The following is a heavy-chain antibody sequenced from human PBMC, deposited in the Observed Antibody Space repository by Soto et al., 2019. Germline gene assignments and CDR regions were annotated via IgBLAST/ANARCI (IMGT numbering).Heavy chain of an antibody. CDR1: RFTFGSYA. V-gene: IGHV3-23*01. CDR3: AKGSPWGSYYFDC. Sequence: GGSLRLSCAASRFTFGSYAMTWVRQAPGKGLEWVSSITASGGTTYYADSVKGRFTISRDNSKNTLYLQMNSLRADDTAVYHCAKGSPWGSYYFDCWGQGTLVTVSS. J-gene: IGHJ4*02. CDR2: ITASGGTT. D-gene: IGHD7-27*01.